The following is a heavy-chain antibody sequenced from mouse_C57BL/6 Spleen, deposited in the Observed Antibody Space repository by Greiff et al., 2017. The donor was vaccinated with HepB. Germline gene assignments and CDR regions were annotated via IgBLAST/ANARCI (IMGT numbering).Heavy chain of an antibody. V-gene: IGHV14-2*01. CDR1: GFNIKDYY. CDR3: ARPHGSSLFAY. D-gene: IGHD1-1*01. CDR2: IDPEDGET. Sequence: VQLKESGAELVKPGASVKLSCTASGFNIKDYYMHWVKQRTEQGLEWIGRIDPEDGETKYAPKFQGKATITADTSSNTAYLQLSSLTSEDTAVYYCARPHGSSLFAYWGQGTLVTVSA. J-gene: IGHJ3*01.